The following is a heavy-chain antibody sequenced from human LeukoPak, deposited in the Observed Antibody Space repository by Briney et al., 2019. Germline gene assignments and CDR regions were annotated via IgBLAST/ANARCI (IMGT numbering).Heavy chain of an antibody. D-gene: IGHD3-16*01. CDR1: GFTFSSYW. V-gene: IGHV3-7*03. Sequence: GGSLRLSCAASGFTFSSYWMNWARQAPGKGLEWVASINHNGNVNYYVDSVKGRFTISRDNAKNLLYLQMSNLRAEDTAVYFCARGGGLDVWGQGAAVTVSS. CDR3: ARGGGLDV. CDR2: INHNGNVN. J-gene: IGHJ6*02.